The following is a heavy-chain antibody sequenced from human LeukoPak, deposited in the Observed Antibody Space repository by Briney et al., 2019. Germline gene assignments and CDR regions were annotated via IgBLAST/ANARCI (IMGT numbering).Heavy chain of an antibody. J-gene: IGHJ6*03. Sequence: SETLSLTCAVYGGSFSGDYWSWIRQPPGKGLEWIGEINHSGSTNYNPSLKSRVTISVDTPKNQFSLKLSSVTAADTAVYYCARAADLWWSYYYYMDVWGKGTTVTVSS. CDR3: ARAADLWWSYYYYMDV. V-gene: IGHV4-34*01. D-gene: IGHD2-21*01. CDR1: GGSFSGDY. CDR2: INHSGST.